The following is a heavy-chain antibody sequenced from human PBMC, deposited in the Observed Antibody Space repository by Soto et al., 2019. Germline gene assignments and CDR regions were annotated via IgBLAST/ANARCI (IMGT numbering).Heavy chain of an antibody. CDR1: GFTFSDNY. D-gene: IGHD5-12*01. CDR2: IYSGGTT. Sequence: GGSLRLSCAASGFTFSDNYMSWVRQAPGKGLEWVSVIYSGGTTYYADSVKGRFTISRDNSESTLYLLMNSLRAEDTAVYYCARGLLTEYSGYVYAFDIWGQGTMVTVSS. J-gene: IGHJ3*02. V-gene: IGHV3-66*01. CDR3: ARGLLTEYSGYVYAFDI.